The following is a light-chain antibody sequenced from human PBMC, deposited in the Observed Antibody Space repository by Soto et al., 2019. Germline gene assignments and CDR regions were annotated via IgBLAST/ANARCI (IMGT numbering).Light chain of an antibody. CDR1: QSISTY. J-gene: IGKJ3*01. Sequence: DIQMTQSPSSLSASVGDRVTITCRASQSISTYLSWYQQKPGQAPKVLIYAASRLERGVPSRFSGSGSVTDFALTVSSLQPEDFGTYYWQQTYDTPFTFGPGTTV. CDR3: QQTYDTPFT. CDR2: AAS. V-gene: IGKV1-39*01.